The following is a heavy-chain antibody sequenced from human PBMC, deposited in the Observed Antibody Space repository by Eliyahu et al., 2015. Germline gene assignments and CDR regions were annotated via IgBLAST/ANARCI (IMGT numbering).Heavy chain of an antibody. CDR2: ISSSSSYI. D-gene: IGHD6-19*01. Sequence: EVQLVESGGGLVKPGXSXRLXXAASXFTFSSXSMNXVRQAPGKGLEWVSSISSSSSYIYYADSVKGRFTISRDNAKNSLYLQMNSLRAEDTAVYYCARARQWLPFDYWGQGTLVTVSS. V-gene: IGHV3-21*01. CDR3: ARARQWLPFDY. CDR1: XFTFSSXS. J-gene: IGHJ4*02.